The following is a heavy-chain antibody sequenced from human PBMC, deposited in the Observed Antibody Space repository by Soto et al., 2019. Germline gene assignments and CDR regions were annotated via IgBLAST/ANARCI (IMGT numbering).Heavy chain of an antibody. CDR2: INQDGGGT. V-gene: IGHV3-7*03. D-gene: IGHD2-21*01. Sequence: GGSLRLSCVASGFTFISSFMGWVRQAPGKGLEWVANINQDGGGTYYVDSVEGRFTISRDNAKSISTAYLHLSSLKASDTAMYYCARHVDTWSFDFWGQGTLVTVSS. CDR3: ARHVDTWSFDF. CDR1: GFTFISSF. J-gene: IGHJ4*02.